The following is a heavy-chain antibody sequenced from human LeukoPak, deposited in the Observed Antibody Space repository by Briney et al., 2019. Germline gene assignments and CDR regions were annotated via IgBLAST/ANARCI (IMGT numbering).Heavy chain of an antibody. Sequence: GASVKVSCKASGYTFICYYMHWVRQAPGQGLEWMGWINPNSGGTNYAQKFQGRVTMTRDTSISTAYMELSRLRSDDTAVYYCARGRFLEWLLSADWYFDLWGRGTLVTVSS. D-gene: IGHD3-3*01. CDR2: INPNSGGT. CDR3: ARGRFLEWLLSADWYFDL. CDR1: GYTFICYY. V-gene: IGHV1-2*02. J-gene: IGHJ2*01.